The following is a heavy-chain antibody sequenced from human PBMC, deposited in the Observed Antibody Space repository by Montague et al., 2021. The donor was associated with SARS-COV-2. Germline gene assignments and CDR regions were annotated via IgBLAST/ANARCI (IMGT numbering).Heavy chain of an antibody. D-gene: IGHD6-13*01. CDR1: GASISSYY. Sequence: SETLSLTCTVSGASISSYYWSWIRQPPGRGLQWIGYISYSGRTNYNPSLQSRVTISVDTSKNHFTLRLSSVTAADTAVYFCANFPRTQQPLGTLYYGMDLWGQGTTVTVSS. CDR2: ISYSGRT. CDR3: ANFPRTQQPLGTLYYGMDL. J-gene: IGHJ6*02. V-gene: IGHV4-59*12.